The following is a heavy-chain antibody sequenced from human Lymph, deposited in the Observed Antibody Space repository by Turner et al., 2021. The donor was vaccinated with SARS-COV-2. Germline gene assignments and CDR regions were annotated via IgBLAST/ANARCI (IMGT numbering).Heavy chain of an antibody. D-gene: IGHD5-12*01. CDR1: GFTFDDYA. CDR2: ISGDGGST. CDR3: AKEGLSGRRLQFVPYFAY. J-gene: IGHJ4*02. Sequence: EVQLVESGGGVVQSGVSLRLSCSAPGFTFDDYAMHWVRQAPGRGLGWVSLISGDGGSTYYADSVKGRFTISRDDSKNSLYLQINSLRTEDTALYYCAKEGLSGRRLQFVPYFAYWGQGTLVSVSS. V-gene: IGHV3-43*02.